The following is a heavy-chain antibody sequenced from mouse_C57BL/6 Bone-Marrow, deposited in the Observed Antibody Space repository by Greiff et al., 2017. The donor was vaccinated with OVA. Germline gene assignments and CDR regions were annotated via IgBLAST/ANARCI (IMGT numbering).Heavy chain of an antibody. D-gene: IGHD1-1*01. CDR3: ANYYGSSDWYFDV. V-gene: IGHV3-6*01. CDR1: GYSITSGYY. J-gene: IGHJ1*03. Sequence: VQLQQSGPGLVKPSQSLSLTCSVTGYSITSGYYWHWIRQFPGNKLEWMGYISYDGSNNYNPSLKNRISITRDTSKNQFFLKLNSVTTEDTATYYCANYYGSSDWYFDVWGTGTTVTVSS. CDR2: ISYDGSN.